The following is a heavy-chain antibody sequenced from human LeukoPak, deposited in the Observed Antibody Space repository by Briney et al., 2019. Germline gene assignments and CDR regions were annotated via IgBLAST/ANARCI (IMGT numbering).Heavy chain of an antibody. V-gene: IGHV3-33*01. CDR3: ARDWVGATMTHYCYFDGMDV. CDR2: IWYDGSNK. Sequence: GRSLRLSSAASGFTFSSYGMHRVRQAPGKGLEWVAVIWYDGSNKYYADSVKGRFTISRDNSKNTLYLQMNSLRAEDTAVYYCARDWVGATMTHYCYFDGMDVWGQRTTGSVSS. CDR1: GFTFSSYG. D-gene: IGHD1-26*01. J-gene: IGHJ6*02.